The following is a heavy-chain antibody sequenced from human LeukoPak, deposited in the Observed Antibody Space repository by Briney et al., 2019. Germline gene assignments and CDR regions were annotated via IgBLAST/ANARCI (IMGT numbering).Heavy chain of an antibody. CDR1: GFTFSNAW. V-gene: IGHV3-7*01. CDR2: IKQDGSEK. Sequence: GGSLRLSCAASGFTFSNAWMSWVRQAPGKGLEWVANIKQDGSEKYYVDSVKGRFTISRDNVKNSLYLQMDSLRAEDTAVYYCARLEFHYYYYYMDVWGKGTTATVSS. D-gene: IGHD3-10*01. J-gene: IGHJ6*03. CDR3: ARLEFHYYYYYMDV.